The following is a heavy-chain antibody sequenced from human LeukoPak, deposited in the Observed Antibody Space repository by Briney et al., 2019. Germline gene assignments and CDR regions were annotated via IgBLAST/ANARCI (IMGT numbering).Heavy chain of an antibody. Sequence: GSSVKVSCKASGGTFSSYAISWVRQAPGQGLEWMGGIIPIFGTANYAQKFQGRVTITTDESTSTAYMELNSLRAEDTAVYYCAKGFKAARPYAFDIWGQGTMVTVSS. CDR2: IIPIFGTA. D-gene: IGHD6-6*01. V-gene: IGHV1-69*05. J-gene: IGHJ3*02. CDR3: AKGFKAARPYAFDI. CDR1: GGTFSSYA.